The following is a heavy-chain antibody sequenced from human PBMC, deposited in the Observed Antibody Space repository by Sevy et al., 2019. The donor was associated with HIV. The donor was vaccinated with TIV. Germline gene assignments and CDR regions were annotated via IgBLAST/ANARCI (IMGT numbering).Heavy chain of an antibody. V-gene: IGHV3-30*09. J-gene: IGHJ4*02. D-gene: IGHD6-19*01. CDR2: ISSDGNNK. Sequence: GGSLRLSCAASGFTFNIYAMHWVRQAPGKGLEWVAVISSDGNNKYYVDTVQGRFVVSRDNSKSTMSLQLDVLRPEDTAIYYCARSGYSSGWYQTGGYYFDYWGQGTLVPVSS. CDR1: GFTFNIYA. CDR3: ARSGYSSGWYQTGGYYFDY.